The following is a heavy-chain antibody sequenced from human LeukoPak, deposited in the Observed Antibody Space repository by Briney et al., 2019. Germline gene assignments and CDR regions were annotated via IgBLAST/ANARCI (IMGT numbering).Heavy chain of an antibody. CDR2: TYFRSKWYS. CDR1: GDSVSSNIAA. V-gene: IGHV6-1*01. D-gene: IGHD6-19*01. J-gene: IGHJ4*02. Sequence: SQTLSLTCAISGDSVSSNIAAWDWIRQSPSRGLEWLGRTYFRSKWYSDYAVSVKSRITINPDTSKNQFSLQLNSVTPEDTAVYYCGRGGWYVLAWGQETLVTVSS. CDR3: GRGGWYVLA.